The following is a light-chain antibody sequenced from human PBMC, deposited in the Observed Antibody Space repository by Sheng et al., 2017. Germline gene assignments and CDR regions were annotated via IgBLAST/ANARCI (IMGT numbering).Light chain of an antibody. CDR1: ESISSY. CDR3: QLYGRHGRT. J-gene: IGKJ1*01. Sequence: EIVVTQSPGTLSLSPGERATLSCRTSESISSYLAWYQLRPGQAPRLLIYGASIRAAGIPDRFSASGSGSDFTLTISRLEPEDFAVYHCQLYGRHGRTFGQGTKV. V-gene: IGKV3-20*01. CDR2: GAS.